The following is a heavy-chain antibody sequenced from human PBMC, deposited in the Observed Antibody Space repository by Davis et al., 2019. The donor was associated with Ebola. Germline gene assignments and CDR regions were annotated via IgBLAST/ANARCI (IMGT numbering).Heavy chain of an antibody. J-gene: IGHJ4*02. CDR2: ISWDGGST. CDR3: AKWNMVAD. CDR1: GFNFRKYW. V-gene: IGHV3-43*01. D-gene: IGHD2/OR15-2a*01. Sequence: GESLKISCAASGFNFRKYWLHWVRQAPGKGLEWVSLISWDGGSTYYADSVKGRFTISRDNSKNSLYLQMNSLRTEDTALYYCAKWNMVADWCQGTLVTVSS.